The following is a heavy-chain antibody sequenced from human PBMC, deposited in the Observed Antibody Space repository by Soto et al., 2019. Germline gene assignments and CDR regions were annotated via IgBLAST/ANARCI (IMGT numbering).Heavy chain of an antibody. V-gene: IGHV4-34*01. CDR2: INHSGST. J-gene: IGHJ6*03. CDR3: ARGYGDYFFFDYYYMDV. Sequence: PSETLSLTCAVYGGSFSGYYWSWIRQPPGKGLEWIGEINHSGSTNYNPSLKSRVTISVDTSKNQFSLKLSSVTAADTAVYYCARGYGDYFFFDYYYMDVWGKGTTVTVSS. D-gene: IGHD4-17*01. CDR1: GGSFSGYY.